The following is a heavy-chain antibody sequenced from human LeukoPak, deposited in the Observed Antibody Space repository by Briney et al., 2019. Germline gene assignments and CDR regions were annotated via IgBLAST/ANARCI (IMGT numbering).Heavy chain of an antibody. CDR2: IKQDGSEK. CDR3: ARPIRNSGFPSDY. J-gene: IGHJ4*02. V-gene: IGHV3-7*01. CDR1: GFTFSSYW. Sequence: GGSLRLSCTASGFTFSSYWMSWVRQAPGKGLEWVANIKQDGSEKYYVDSVKGRFTISRDNAKNSLYLQMDSLRAEDTAVYYCARPIRNSGFPSDYWGQGTLVTVSS. D-gene: IGHD2/OR15-2a*01.